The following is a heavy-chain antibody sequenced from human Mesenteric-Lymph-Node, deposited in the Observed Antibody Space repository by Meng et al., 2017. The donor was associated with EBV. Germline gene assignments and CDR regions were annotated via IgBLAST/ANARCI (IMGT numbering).Heavy chain of an antibody. CDR2: IYYDGST. CDR3: ARRSGSYSPIDY. J-gene: IGHJ4*01. V-gene: IGHV4-39*01. D-gene: IGHD1-26*01. CDR1: VGFIRNRNYY. Sequence: QLPRHESGPGLVKSSDTLSLMCSFSVGFIRNRNYYGEWIRQPPGKGLEWIGTIYYDGSTNHSPSLKSRVIISVDTSENQFSLRLNSVTAADTAVYYCARRSGSYSPIDYWGQGTLVTVSS.